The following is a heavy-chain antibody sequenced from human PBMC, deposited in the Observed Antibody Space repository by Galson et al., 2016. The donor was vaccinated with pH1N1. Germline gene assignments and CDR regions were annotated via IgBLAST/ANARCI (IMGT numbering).Heavy chain of an antibody. J-gene: IGHJ3*01. CDR3: ARDYYYPSSDSYAYEL. V-gene: IGHV3-7*01. CDR1: GFSLSMYW. D-gene: IGHD3-22*01. CDR2: IKQGGSEK. Sequence: SLRLSCAASGFSLSMYWMSWVRQAPGKGLEWLANIKQGGSEKYYVDSVKGRFNITRDNDKNSVFLEMNSRGAWDKAVYYCARDYYYPSSDSYAYELWGHGTMVTVSS.